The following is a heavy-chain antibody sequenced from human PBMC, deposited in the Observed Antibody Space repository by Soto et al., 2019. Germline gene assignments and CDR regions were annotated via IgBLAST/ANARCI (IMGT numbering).Heavy chain of an antibody. J-gene: IGHJ1*01. CDR2: INYSGST. V-gene: IGHV4-31*03. D-gene: IGHD5-18*01. CDR1: GASVDSAGYF. CDR3: ARGTGLSYTYGIDD. Sequence: PSGTLSLTCTVSGASVDSAGYFWTWIRQRPGKGLEWIGHINYSGSTDHTPSLRSRLMVSIDTSKNQFSLKLNSVTAADTAIYYCARGTGLSYTYGIDDWGQGTLVTVSS.